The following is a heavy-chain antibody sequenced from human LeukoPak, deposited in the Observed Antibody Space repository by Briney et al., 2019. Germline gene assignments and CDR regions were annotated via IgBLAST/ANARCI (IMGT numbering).Heavy chain of an antibody. D-gene: IGHD3-3*01. CDR2: ISGSGGST. CDR3: AKAYDFWSGPTYYVDY. J-gene: IGHJ4*02. CDR1: GFTFSSYA. V-gene: IGHV3-23*01. Sequence: GGSLRLSCAASGFTFSSYAISWVRQAPGKGLEWVSAISGSGGSTYYADSVKGRFTISRYNSKNTLYLQMNSLRAEDTAVYYCAKAYDFWSGPTYYVDYWGPGTLVTVSS.